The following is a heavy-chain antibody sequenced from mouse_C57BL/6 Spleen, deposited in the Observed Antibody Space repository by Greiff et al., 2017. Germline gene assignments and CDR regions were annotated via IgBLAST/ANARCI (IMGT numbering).Heavy chain of an antibody. V-gene: IGHV1-39*01. Sequence: EVQLQQSGPELVKPGASVKISCKASGYSFTDYNMNWVKQSNGKSLEWIGVINPNYGATSYNQKFKGKATLTVDQSSSTAYMQLNSLTSEDSAVYYCDRGGIECGSGFDYWGQGTTLTVSA. CDR2: INPNYGAT. CDR3: DRGGIECGSGFDY. J-gene: IGHJ2*01. D-gene: IGHD1-1*01. CDR1: GYSFTDYN.